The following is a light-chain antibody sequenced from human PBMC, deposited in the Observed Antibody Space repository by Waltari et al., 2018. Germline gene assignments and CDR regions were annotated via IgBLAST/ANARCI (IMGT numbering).Light chain of an antibody. CDR3: HQYYSDPPTT. Sequence: IVLTQSPDSLAVSLGERATINCRSSQSLFYSSNNKNYLAWYQKKPGQPPKMLIYWASTRESEVPDRFSGSGFGTDFSLTISNLQAEDVAVYYCHQYYSDPPTTFGQGTKVEIK. J-gene: IGKJ1*01. V-gene: IGKV4-1*01. CDR2: WAS. CDR1: QSLFYSSNNKNY.